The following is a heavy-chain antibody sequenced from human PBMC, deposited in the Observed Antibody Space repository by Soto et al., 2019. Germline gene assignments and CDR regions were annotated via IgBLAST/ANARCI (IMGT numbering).Heavy chain of an antibody. D-gene: IGHD3-9*01. CDR2: IIPIFGTA. J-gene: IGHJ4*02. V-gene: IGHV1-69*12. Sequence: QVQLVQSGAEVKKPGSSVKVSCKASGGTFSSYAISWVRQAPGQGLEWMGGIIPIFGTANYAQKFQGRVTITADESTSTADMEVSSLRSADTAGYYCARMGRDGPQVRRPAPTGWGQGTLVTVSS. CDR1: GGTFSSYA. CDR3: ARMGRDGPQVRRPAPTG.